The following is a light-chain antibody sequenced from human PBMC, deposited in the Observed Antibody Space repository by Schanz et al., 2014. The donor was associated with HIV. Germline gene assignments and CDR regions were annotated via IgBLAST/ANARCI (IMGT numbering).Light chain of an antibody. CDR2: DNN. CDR1: SSNIGAGHD. J-gene: IGLJ2*01. CDR3: QSYDSSLTVV. Sequence: QSVLTQPPSVSGAPGQRVTISCTGSSSNIGAGHDVHWYQQFPGTAPKLLIYDNNNRPSGVPDRFSGSKSGTSASLAITGLQAEDEADYYCQSYDSSLTVVFGGGTKVTVL. V-gene: IGLV1-40*01.